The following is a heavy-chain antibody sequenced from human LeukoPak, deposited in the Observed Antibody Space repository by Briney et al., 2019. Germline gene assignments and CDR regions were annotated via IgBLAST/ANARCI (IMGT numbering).Heavy chain of an antibody. D-gene: IGHD3-10*01. CDR3: ARRGYYYYGMDV. CDR2: IDPSDSYT. J-gene: IGHJ6*02. CDR1: GHSFTSYW. Sequence: PGESLKISCKDSGHSFTSYWISWVRQMPGKGLEWRGRIDPSDSYTNYSPSFQGHVTIPVDKSISTAYLQWSSLKASDSAMYYCARRGYYYYGMDVWGQGTTVTVSS. V-gene: IGHV5-10-1*01.